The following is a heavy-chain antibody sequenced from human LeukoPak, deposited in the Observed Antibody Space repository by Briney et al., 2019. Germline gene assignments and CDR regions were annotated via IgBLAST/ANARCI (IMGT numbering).Heavy chain of an antibody. CDR3: VRGWYSAMY. D-gene: IGHD2-15*01. Sequence: PGGSLRLSCSASGFTFSSYAMHWVRQAPGKGLEYVSTISSNGGNIYYADSVKGRFTISRDNSKNTLHLQMSSLRPDDTAVYYCVRGWYSAMYWGQGTLVTVSS. CDR2: ISSNGGNI. J-gene: IGHJ4*02. V-gene: IGHV3-64D*06. CDR1: GFTFSSYA.